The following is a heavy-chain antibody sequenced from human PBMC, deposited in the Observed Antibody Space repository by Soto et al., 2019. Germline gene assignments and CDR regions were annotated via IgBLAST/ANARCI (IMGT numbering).Heavy chain of an antibody. CDR3: ARGAPTGTRLYYYYYYYYMDV. CDR1: GGSFSGYY. CDR2: INHSGST. J-gene: IGHJ6*03. V-gene: IGHV4-34*01. D-gene: IGHD1-1*01. Sequence: PSETLSLTCAVYGGSFSGYYWSWIRQPPGKGLEWIGEINHSGSTNYNPSLKSRVTISVDTSKNQFSLKLSSVTAADTAVYYCARGAPTGTRLYYYYYYYYMDVWGKGTTVTVSS.